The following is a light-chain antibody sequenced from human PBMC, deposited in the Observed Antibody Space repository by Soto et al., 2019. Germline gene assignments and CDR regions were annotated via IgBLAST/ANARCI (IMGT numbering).Light chain of an antibody. J-gene: IGLJ2*01. CDR1: SSNIGAGYD. CDR2: GNS. CDR3: QSYDSSLSGSGVV. V-gene: IGLV1-40*01. Sequence: QSVLTQPPSVSGAPGQRVTISCTGSSSNIGAGYDVHWYQQLPGTAPKLLIYGNSNRPSGVPDRFSGSKSGTSASLAITGLQAEDEADYYRQSYDSSLSGSGVVFGGGTKLTVL.